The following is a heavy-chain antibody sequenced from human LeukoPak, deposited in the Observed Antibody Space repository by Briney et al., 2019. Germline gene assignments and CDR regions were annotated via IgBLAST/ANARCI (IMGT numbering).Heavy chain of an antibody. Sequence: SETLSLTCTVSGGSISSFYWSWIRQPPGKGLERIGYIYYSGNTNYNPSLKDRVTISVDTSKNQFSLKLSPVTAADTAVYYCARGYSGSYGRFDYWGQGTLATVSS. D-gene: IGHD1-26*01. CDR2: IYYSGNT. CDR3: ARGYSGSYGRFDY. V-gene: IGHV4-59*01. J-gene: IGHJ4*02. CDR1: GGSISSFY.